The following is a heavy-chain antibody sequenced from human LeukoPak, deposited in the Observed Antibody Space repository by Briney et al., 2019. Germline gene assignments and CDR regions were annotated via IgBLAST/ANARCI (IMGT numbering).Heavy chain of an antibody. V-gene: IGHV3-7*01. D-gene: IGHD6-13*01. CDR3: ARGSPGTFYYYYMDV. Sequence: GSLRLSCAASGFTFSSYWMSWVRQAPGKGLEWVANIKQDGSEKYYVDSVKGRFTISRDNAKNSLYLQMNSLRAEDTAVYYCARGSPGTFYYYYMDVWGKGTTVTVSS. CDR1: GFTFSSYW. CDR2: IKQDGSEK. J-gene: IGHJ6*03.